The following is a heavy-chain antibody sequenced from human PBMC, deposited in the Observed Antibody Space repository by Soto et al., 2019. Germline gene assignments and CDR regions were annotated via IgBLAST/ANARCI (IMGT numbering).Heavy chain of an antibody. CDR1: GGSISSSNW. CDR2: IYHSGST. D-gene: IGHD6-19*01. Sequence: RTSETLSLTCAVSGGSISSSNWWSWVRQPPGKGLEWLGEIYHSGSTNYNPSLKSRVTISVDKSKNQFSLKLSSVTAADTAVYYCASSAGLTRWFDPWGQGTLVTVSS. V-gene: IGHV4-4*02. J-gene: IGHJ5*02. CDR3: ASSAGLTRWFDP.